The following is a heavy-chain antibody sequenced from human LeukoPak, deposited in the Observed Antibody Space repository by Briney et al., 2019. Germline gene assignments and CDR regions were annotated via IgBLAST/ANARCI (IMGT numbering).Heavy chain of an antibody. CDR1: EFMFNKYY. V-gene: IGHV3-7*01. J-gene: IGHJ4*02. CDR3: ARDLYRIVVVPHYFDY. D-gene: IGHD3-22*01. CDR2: INPDGSAN. Sequence: GGSLRLSCAVFEFMFNKYYMGWVRRAPGKGLEWVASINPDGSANYYMDSVKGRFTISRDNAKNSLYLQMSSLSVEDTAMYYCARDLYRIVVVPHYFDYWGQGTLVTVSS.